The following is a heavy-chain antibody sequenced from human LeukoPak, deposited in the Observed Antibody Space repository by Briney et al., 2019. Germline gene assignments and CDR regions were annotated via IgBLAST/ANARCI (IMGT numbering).Heavy chain of an antibody. CDR3: ARDHRGIAADWFDP. Sequence: GGSLRLSCAASGFTFSSYSMNWVRQAPGKGLEWVSSISSSSSYIYYADSVKGRFTISRDNAKNSLYLQMNSLRAEDTAVYYCARDHRGIAADWFDPWGQGTLVTVSS. D-gene: IGHD6-13*01. CDR2: ISSSSSYI. V-gene: IGHV3-21*01. CDR1: GFTFSSYS. J-gene: IGHJ5*02.